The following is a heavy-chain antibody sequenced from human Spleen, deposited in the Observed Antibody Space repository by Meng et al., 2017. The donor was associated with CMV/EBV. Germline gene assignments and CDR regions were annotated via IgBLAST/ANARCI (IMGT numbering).Heavy chain of an antibody. D-gene: IGHD3-10*01. V-gene: IGHV4-34*01. CDR1: GWYLSGNY. CDR3: ARQGRVYFDY. Sequence: TCGVSGWYLSGNYGAWIRQTPGKGLEWIGEISQSGRTNYNPPFKSRVTMSVHKSERQFYLELTSVTGADTAVYFCARQGRVYFDYWGQGSLVTVSS. CDR2: ISQSGRT. J-gene: IGHJ4*02.